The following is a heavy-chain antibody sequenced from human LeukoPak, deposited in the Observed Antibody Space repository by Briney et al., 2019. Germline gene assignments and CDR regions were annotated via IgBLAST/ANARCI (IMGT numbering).Heavy chain of an antibody. V-gene: IGHV3-48*04. J-gene: IGHJ3*02. D-gene: IGHD3-22*01. CDR2: ISSTSAGI. Sequence: GGSLRLSCAASGFSFSSYSMNWVRQAPGKGLEWVSYISSTSAGIYYADSVEGRFTVSRDNAKNSLYLQMSSLRAEDTAMYYCARSGTTYYYDSSTRIWGQGTMVTVSS. CDR3: ARSGTTYYYDSSTRI. CDR1: GFSFSSYS.